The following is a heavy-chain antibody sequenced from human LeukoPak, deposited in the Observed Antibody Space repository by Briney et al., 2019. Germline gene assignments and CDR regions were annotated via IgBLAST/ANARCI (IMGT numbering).Heavy chain of an antibody. CDR2: INHRGST. Sequence: SETLSLTCAVYGGSFSGYYWSWIRQPPGKGLEWIGEINHRGSTNYNPSLKSRVTISVDTSKNQFSLKLSSVTAADTAVYYCARGVTPFDYWGQGTLVTVSS. V-gene: IGHV4-34*01. D-gene: IGHD2-21*02. J-gene: IGHJ4*02. CDR1: GGSFSGYY. CDR3: ARGVTPFDY.